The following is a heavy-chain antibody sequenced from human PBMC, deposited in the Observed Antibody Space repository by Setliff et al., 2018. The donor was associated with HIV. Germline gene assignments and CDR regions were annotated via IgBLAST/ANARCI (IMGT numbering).Heavy chain of an antibody. CDR1: GFTFGPFW. Sequence: PGGSLRLSCVASGFTFGPFWMHWVRQTPGKGLEWVAHTNGDGATIRYADSVKGRFTISRDNSKNTLYLQMNSLRAEDTAVYYCAKDHKRITMIVVVMGAFDIWGQGTMVTVSS. CDR2: TNGDGATI. CDR3: AKDHKRITMIVVVMGAFDI. J-gene: IGHJ3*02. D-gene: IGHD3-22*01. V-gene: IGHV3-74*01.